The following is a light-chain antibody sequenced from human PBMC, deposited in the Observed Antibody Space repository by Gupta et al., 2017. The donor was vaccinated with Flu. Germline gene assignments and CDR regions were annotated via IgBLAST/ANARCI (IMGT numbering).Light chain of an antibody. J-gene: IGLJ2*01. V-gene: IGLV2-23*02. CDR1: SSDVGSYNL. CDR3: CSYAGSDIYVV. Sequence: QSGLTQPASVSGSPGQSITFSCTGTSSDVGSYNLVSWYQQYPGKAPKLIIFDVTRRPSGISNRFSGSKSGNTASLTISGLQADDEAHYYCCSYAGSDIYVVFGGGTKLTVL. CDR2: DVT.